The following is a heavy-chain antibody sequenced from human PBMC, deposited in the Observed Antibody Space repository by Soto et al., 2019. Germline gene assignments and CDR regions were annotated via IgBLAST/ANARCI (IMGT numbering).Heavy chain of an antibody. J-gene: IGHJ3*02. CDR1: GFTFTSSA. V-gene: IGHV1-58*01. CDR3: ARGGSSSWYSPTDAFDI. Sequence: GASVKVSCKASGFTFTSSAVQWVRQARGQRLEWMGWIVSNSGNTNYVQKFQGRVTMTRDTSISTVYMELIRLKSDGTAIYYCARGGSSSWYSPTDAFDIWGQGTMVTVSS. D-gene: IGHD6-13*01. CDR2: IVSNSGNT.